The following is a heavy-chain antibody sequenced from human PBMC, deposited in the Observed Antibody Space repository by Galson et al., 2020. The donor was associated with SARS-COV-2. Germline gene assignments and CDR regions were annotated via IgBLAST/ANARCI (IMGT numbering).Heavy chain of an antibody. V-gene: IGHV3-74*01. CDR1: GFTFSTYW. D-gene: IGHD3-10*01. CDR2: IHRDGSTT. J-gene: IGHJ6*03. Sequence: ALHGESLKISCAASGFTFSTYWMHWVRQAPGKGLVWVSRIHRDGSTTTYADSVQGRFTISRDNAKNTLYLQMSSLRAEDAAVYYCARESAVQGGYYMDVWGKGTTGTVSS. CDR3: ARESAVQGGYYMDV.